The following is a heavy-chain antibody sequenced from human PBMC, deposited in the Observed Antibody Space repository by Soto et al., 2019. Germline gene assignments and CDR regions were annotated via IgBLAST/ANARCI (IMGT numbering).Heavy chain of an antibody. CDR3: AKDPGVVAATDSWFDP. V-gene: IGHV3-23*01. CDR2: ISGSGGSP. J-gene: IGHJ5*02. D-gene: IGHD2-15*01. Sequence: PGGSLRLSCAASGFSFSTYTMSWVRRAPGKGLEWVSAISGSGGSPSYADSVQGRFTISRDNPKKTLYLQMNSLRAEDTAVYYCAKDPGVVAATDSWFDPWGQGTLVTVSS. CDR1: GFSFSTYT.